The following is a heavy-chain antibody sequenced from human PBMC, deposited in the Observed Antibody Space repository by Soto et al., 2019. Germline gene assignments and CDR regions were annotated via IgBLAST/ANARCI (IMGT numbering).Heavy chain of an antibody. CDR1: RDTFTSYY. CDR3: ARSSGGNAGIIIEGTNWFAP. Sequence: ASVQVSCKAPRDTFTSYYINWVRQAPGQGLEWMGVINPHGGSTAYAQKFKGRVTLTRDTSASTVYMEVSSLTSEDTAMYYCARSSGGNAGIIIEGTNWFAPWGQGTLVTVSS. V-gene: IGHV1-46*01. CDR2: INPHGGST. J-gene: IGHJ5*02. D-gene: IGHD1-26*01.